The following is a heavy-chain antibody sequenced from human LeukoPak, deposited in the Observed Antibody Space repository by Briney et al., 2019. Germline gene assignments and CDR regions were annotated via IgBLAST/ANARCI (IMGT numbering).Heavy chain of an antibody. CDR1: GFTFSSYG. J-gene: IGHJ6*03. D-gene: IGHD4-17*01. Sequence: GGSLRLSCAASGFTFSSYGIHWVRQAPGKGLEWVAFIRYDGSNKYHADSVKGRFTISRDNSKNTVYLQMNSLRAEDTAVYFCAKEYGHDYNYFYSMDVWGKGTTVTISS. CDR3: AKEYGHDYNYFYSMDV. CDR2: IRYDGSNK. V-gene: IGHV3-30*02.